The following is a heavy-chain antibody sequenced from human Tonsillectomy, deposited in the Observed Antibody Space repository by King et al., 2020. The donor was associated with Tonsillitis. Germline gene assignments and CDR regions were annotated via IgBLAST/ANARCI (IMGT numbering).Heavy chain of an antibody. Sequence: VQLVESGGDLVQPGGSLRISCAASGFTFSSYWMHWVRQTPGKGLVWVSHINTDGSSTSYADSVKGRFTISRDNAKNTLYLHMNSLRAEDTAVYYCARDLELLVRRYDTLTGYDQPDHYYYGMDVWGQGTTVTVSS. D-gene: IGHD3-9*01. CDR1: GFTFSSYW. J-gene: IGHJ6*02. CDR3: ARDLELLVRRYDTLTGYDQPDHYYYGMDV. V-gene: IGHV3-74*01. CDR2: INTDGSST.